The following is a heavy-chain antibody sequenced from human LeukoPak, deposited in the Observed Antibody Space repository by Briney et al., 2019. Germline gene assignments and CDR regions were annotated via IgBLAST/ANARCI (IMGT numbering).Heavy chain of an antibody. Sequence: SETLSLTCTVSGGSISSYYWSWIRQPPGKGLEWIGYIYYSGSTNYNPSLKSRVTISVDTSKNQFSLKLSSVTAADTAVYCCARERTDYYGMDVWGQGTTVTVSS. CDR1: GGSISSYY. J-gene: IGHJ6*02. CDR3: ARERTDYYGMDV. V-gene: IGHV4-59*01. CDR2: IYYSGST.